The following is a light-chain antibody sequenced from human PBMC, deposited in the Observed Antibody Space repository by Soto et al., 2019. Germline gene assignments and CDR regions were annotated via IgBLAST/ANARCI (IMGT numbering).Light chain of an antibody. CDR3: NSRGGSRPYYV. J-gene: IGLJ1*01. CDR1: ISDIGAYNS. CDR2: EVS. V-gene: IGLV2-14*01. Sequence: QSVLTQPASGSASPGQSITISCTGTISDIGAYNSVSWYQQYPGRAPKLMIYEVSNRPSGVSARFSASKSGNTASLTISGLQAEDEADYYCNSRGGSRPYYVFGTGTKVNVL.